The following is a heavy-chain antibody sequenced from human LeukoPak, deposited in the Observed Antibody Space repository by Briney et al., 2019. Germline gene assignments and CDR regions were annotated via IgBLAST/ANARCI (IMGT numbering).Heavy chain of an antibody. Sequence: SETLSLTCTVSGGSISSHYWSWIRQPPGKGLEWIGYINYSGITFDNPSLKSRVTISLHTSRNQFSLKLTSVTAADTAVYYCAREVTAAVGDYYHYYMDVWGKGTTVTVSS. CDR1: GGSISSHY. CDR3: AREVTAAVGDYYHYYMDV. J-gene: IGHJ6*03. V-gene: IGHV4-59*11. CDR2: INYSGIT. D-gene: IGHD6-25*01.